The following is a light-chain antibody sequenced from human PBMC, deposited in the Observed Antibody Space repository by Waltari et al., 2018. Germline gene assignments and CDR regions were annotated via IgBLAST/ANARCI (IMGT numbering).Light chain of an antibody. V-gene: IGKV4-1*01. CDR2: WAS. Sequence: DIVMTQSSDSLAVSLRERGTLNSKSSQSVLYSSNNKNYVGWYQKKAGQPPKLLIHWASTRESGVPDRCSGSGSGTDFTLTISGLQAEDVAVYYCQQYYSIPLTFGGGTKVEIK. J-gene: IGKJ4*01. CDR1: QSVLYSSNNKNY. CDR3: QQYYSIPLT.